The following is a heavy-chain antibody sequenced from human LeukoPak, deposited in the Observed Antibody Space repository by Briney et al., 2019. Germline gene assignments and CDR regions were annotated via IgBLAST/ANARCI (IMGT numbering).Heavy chain of an antibody. CDR3: AKDLGSIGSFDY. CDR2: ISYDGSNK. D-gene: IGHD3-16*01. CDR1: GFTFSSYA. Sequence: PGGSLRLSCAASGFTFSSYAMHWVRQAPGKGLEWVAVISYDGSNKYYADSVKGRFTISRDNSKNTLYLQMNSLRAEDTAVYYCAKDLGSIGSFDYWGQGTLVTVSS. J-gene: IGHJ4*02. V-gene: IGHV3-30-3*01.